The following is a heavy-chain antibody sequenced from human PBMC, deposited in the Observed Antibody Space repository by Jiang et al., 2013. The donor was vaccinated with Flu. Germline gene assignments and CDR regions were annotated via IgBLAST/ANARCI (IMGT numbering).Heavy chain of an antibody. J-gene: IGHJ6*04. D-gene: IGHD3-10*01. V-gene: IGHV2-70*11. CDR1: GFSLSTSGMC. CDR3: ARMTGLTITNPGYYYYGMDV. CDR2: IDWDDDK. Sequence: KPTQTLTLTCTFSGFSLSTSGMCVSWIRQPPGKALEWLARIDWDDDKYYSTSLKTRLTISKDTSKNQVVLTMTNMDPVDTATYYCARMTGLTITNPGYYYYGMDVWGKGTTVTVSS.